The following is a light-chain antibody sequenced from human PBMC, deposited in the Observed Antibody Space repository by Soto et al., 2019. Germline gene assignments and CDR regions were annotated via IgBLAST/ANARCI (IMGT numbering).Light chain of an antibody. Sequence: DIQMTQSPSTLSASVGDRVTITCRASQSISSWLAWYQQKPGKAPKLLIYKASSLESGVPSRFSGSGSGTEFTLTISSLPPDDFATYSCQQYNSYSPTFGQGTKVEIK. CDR1: QSISSW. J-gene: IGKJ1*01. V-gene: IGKV1-5*03. CDR2: KAS. CDR3: QQYNSYSPT.